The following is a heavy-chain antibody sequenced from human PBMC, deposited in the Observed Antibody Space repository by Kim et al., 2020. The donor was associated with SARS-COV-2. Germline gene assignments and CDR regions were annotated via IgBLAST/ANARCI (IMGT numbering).Heavy chain of an antibody. CDR3: ASHSGYDSDY. CDR1: GGSISSSSYY. Sequence: SETLSLTCTVSGGSISSSSYYWGWIRQPPGKGLEWIGSIYYSGSTYYNPSLKSRVTISVDTSKNQFSLKLSSVTAADTAVYYCASHSGYDSDYWGQGTLVTASS. J-gene: IGHJ4*02. CDR2: IYYSGST. V-gene: IGHV4-39*01. D-gene: IGHD5-12*01.